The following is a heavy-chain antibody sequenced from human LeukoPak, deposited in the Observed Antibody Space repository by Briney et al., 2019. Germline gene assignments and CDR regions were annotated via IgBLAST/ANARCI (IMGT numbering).Heavy chain of an antibody. Sequence: GGSLRLSCVVSGITLSNYGMSWVRQAPGKGLEWVSGISERGGSTNYADSVKGRFIISRDTSKNTVYLQMNSLRVEDTAVYFCAKRGIVIRAVIIIGFHKEAYYFDYWGQGILVTVSA. J-gene: IGHJ4*02. CDR2: ISERGGST. D-gene: IGHD3-10*01. CDR3: AKRGIVIRAVIIIGFHKEAYYFDY. V-gene: IGHV3-23*01. CDR1: GITLSNYG.